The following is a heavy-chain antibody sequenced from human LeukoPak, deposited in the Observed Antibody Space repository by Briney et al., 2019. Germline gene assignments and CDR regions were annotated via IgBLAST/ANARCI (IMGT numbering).Heavy chain of an antibody. J-gene: IGHJ4*02. Sequence: GGSLRLSCAASGFTFSSYWMSWVRQAPGKGLEWVASITSSSSYIYYADSVKGRFTISRDNAKNSLYLQMNSLRAEDTAVYYCARDPGYCSSTNCHIDYWGQGTLVTVSS. CDR2: ITSSSSYI. D-gene: IGHD2-2*02. V-gene: IGHV3-21*01. CDR1: GFTFSSYW. CDR3: ARDPGYCSSTNCHIDY.